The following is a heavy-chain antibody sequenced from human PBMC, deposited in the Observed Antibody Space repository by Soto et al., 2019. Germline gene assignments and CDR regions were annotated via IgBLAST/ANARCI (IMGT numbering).Heavy chain of an antibody. CDR1: GESISSSSYY. D-gene: IGHD6-19*01. CDR3: ARLAPGGSGGGGDY. CDR2: IYYSGRT. J-gene: IGHJ4*02. V-gene: IGHV4-39*01. Sequence: SETLSLTCIVSGESISSSSYYWGWIRQPPGKGLEWIGSIYYSGRTYYNPSFKSRVTISIDTSKNQFSLQLNSVTPEDTAVYYCARLAPGGSGGGGDYWGQGTLVTVSS.